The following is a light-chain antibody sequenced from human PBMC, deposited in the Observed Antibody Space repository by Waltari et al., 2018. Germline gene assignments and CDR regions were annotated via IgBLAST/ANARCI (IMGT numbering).Light chain of an antibody. Sequence: IHLTQSPSSLSASVGDRVIITCRASQGISSYLAWYQQKSGKAPKLLMYAAATLQSGVPSRFSGSGSGTDFTLTISSLQPEDIATYYCQQLKSYPLTFGGGTK. J-gene: IGKJ4*01. V-gene: IGKV1-9*01. CDR2: AAA. CDR3: QQLKSYPLT. CDR1: QGISSY.